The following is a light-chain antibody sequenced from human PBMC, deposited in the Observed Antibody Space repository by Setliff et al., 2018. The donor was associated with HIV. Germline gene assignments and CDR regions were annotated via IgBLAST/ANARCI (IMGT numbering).Light chain of an antibody. V-gene: IGLV2-14*03. CDR2: EVT. Sequence: QSALTLPASVSGSAGQSITISCTGTSSDVGGFNSVSWYQQHPDKAPKLIIYEVTNRPSGVSDRFFGSKSGNTAPLTISGLQAEDEADYYCCSNTGSNTYVFGSGTKVTVL. CDR1: SSDVGGFNS. J-gene: IGLJ1*01. CDR3: CSNTGSNTYV.